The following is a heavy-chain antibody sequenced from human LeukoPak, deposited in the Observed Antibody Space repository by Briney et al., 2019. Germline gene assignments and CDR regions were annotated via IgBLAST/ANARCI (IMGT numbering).Heavy chain of an antibody. CDR2: FDPEDGET. D-gene: IGHD6-13*01. Sequence: ASVKVSCKVSGYTLTELSMHWVRQAPGKGLEWMGGFDPEDGETIYAQKFQGRVTMTGDTSTDTAYMELSSLRSEDTAVYYCASWHFDYWGQGTLVTVSS. CDR3: ASWHFDY. CDR1: GYTLTELS. V-gene: IGHV1-24*01. J-gene: IGHJ4*02.